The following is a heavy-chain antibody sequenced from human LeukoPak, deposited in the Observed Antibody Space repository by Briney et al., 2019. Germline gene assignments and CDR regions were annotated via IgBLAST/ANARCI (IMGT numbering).Heavy chain of an antibody. CDR3: ARSTAEENWFDP. V-gene: IGHV3-30-3*01. CDR2: ISYDGSNK. D-gene: IGHD2-8*02. CDR1: GFTFSSYA. J-gene: IGHJ5*02. Sequence: GRSLRLSCAASGFTFSSYAMHWVRQAPGKGLEWVADISYDGSNKYYADSVKGRFTISRDNSKNTLYLQMNSLRAEDTAVYYCARSTAEENWFDPWGQGTLVTVSS.